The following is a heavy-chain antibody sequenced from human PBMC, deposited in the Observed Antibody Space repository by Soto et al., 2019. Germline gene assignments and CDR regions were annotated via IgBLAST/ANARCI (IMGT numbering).Heavy chain of an antibody. CDR2: IYYIGST. CDR3: ARDLRFRRFYGMDV. J-gene: IGHJ6*02. D-gene: IGHD3-3*01. Sequence: PSETLSLTCTVSGGSISSGGYYWSWIRQHPGKGLEWIGYIYYIGSTYYNPSLKSRVTISVDTSKNQFSLKLSSVTAADTAVYYCARDLRFRRFYGMDVWGQGTTVTVSS. CDR1: GGSISSGGYY. V-gene: IGHV4-31*03.